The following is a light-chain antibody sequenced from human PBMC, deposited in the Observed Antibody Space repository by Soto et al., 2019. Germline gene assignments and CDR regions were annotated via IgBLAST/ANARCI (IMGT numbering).Light chain of an antibody. J-gene: IGKJ5*01. V-gene: IGKV3-15*01. CDR2: GAS. CDR3: QQHGHSPIT. CDR1: QSVSSN. Sequence: EIVLPQSPGTLSLSPGQRATLSCRASQSVSSNLAWYQQKPGQARSLLIYGASTMANESPARFRGSGSGTEFTLTIRSLQSEDIAVYYCQQHGHSPITFGQRTRLEIK.